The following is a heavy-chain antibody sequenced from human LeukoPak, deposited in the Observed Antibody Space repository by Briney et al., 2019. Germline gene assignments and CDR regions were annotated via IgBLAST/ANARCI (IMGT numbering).Heavy chain of an antibody. Sequence: SETLSLTCAVYGGSFSGYYWSWIRQPPGKGLEWIGEINHSGSTNYNPSLKSRVTISVDTSKNQFSLKLSSVTAADTAVYYCARGETEIGYCSGGSCYPYYFDYWGQGTLVTVSS. CDR3: ARGETEIGYCSGGSCYPYYFDY. V-gene: IGHV4-34*01. J-gene: IGHJ4*02. CDR2: INHSGST. D-gene: IGHD2-15*01. CDR1: GGSFSGYY.